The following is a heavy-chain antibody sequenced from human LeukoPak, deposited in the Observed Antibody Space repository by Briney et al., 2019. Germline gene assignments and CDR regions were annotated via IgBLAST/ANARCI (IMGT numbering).Heavy chain of an antibody. CDR2: IYYSGNT. CDR1: GVSISSSNSY. CDR3: ARQTGSGLFILP. J-gene: IGHJ4*02. V-gene: IGHV4-39*01. Sequence: SETLSLTCTVSGVSISSSNSYWGWIRQPPGKGLEWIGSIYYSGNTYYNASLKSQVSISIDTSKNQFSLRLTSVTAADTALYYCARQTGSGLFILPGGQGTLVTVSS. D-gene: IGHD3/OR15-3a*01.